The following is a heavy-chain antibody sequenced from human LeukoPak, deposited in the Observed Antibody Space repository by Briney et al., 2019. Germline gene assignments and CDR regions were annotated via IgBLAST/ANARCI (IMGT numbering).Heavy chain of an antibody. J-gene: IGHJ4*02. CDR2: INPDSGGT. Sequence: ASVKVSCKASGYTFTGYYIHWVRQAPGQGLEWMGWINPDSGGTNYAQKFQGRVTMTRDTSISRAYMELGRLRSDDTAVYYCARGTVTIPFDYWGQGTLVTVSS. CDR1: GYTFTGYY. D-gene: IGHD4-17*01. CDR3: ARGTVTIPFDY. V-gene: IGHV1-2*02.